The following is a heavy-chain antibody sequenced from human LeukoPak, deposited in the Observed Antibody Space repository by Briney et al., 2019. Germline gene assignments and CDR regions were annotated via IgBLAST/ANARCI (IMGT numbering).Heavy chain of an antibody. Sequence: GRSLRLTCAASGFTFDDYTMHWVRQAPGKGLEWVSLISWDGGSTCYADSVKGRFTISRDNSKNSLYLQMNSLRTEDTALYYCAKDIGTIFGVVIDAFDIWGQGTMVTVSS. CDR3: AKDIGTIFGVVIDAFDI. D-gene: IGHD3-3*01. J-gene: IGHJ3*02. CDR2: ISWDGGST. V-gene: IGHV3-43*01. CDR1: GFTFDDYT.